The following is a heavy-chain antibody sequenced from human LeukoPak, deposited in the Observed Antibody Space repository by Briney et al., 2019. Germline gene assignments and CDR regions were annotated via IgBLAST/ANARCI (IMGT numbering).Heavy chain of an antibody. Sequence: GGSLRLSCAASGFTFSSYEMNWVRQAPGKGREWVSYISSSGSTIYYADSVKGRFTISRDNAKNSLYLQMNSLRAEDTAVYYRARARGEWPVVFDYWGQGTLVTVSS. D-gene: IGHD6-19*01. CDR3: ARARGEWPVVFDY. CDR2: ISSSGSTI. CDR1: GFTFSSYE. V-gene: IGHV3-48*03. J-gene: IGHJ4*02.